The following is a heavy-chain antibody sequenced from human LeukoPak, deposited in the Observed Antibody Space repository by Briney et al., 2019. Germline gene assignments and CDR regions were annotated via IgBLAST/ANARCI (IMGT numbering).Heavy chain of an antibody. CDR3: ANSGLLRDPFNY. CDR2: INHSGST. D-gene: IGHD2/OR15-2a*01. CDR1: GGSLSGYY. V-gene: IGHV4-34*01. Sequence: SEALSLTCSVYGGSLSGYYWSWIRQPPGKGLEWIGEINHSGSTNYNPSLKSRVTISADTSKNQFSLKLDSVTAADTAVYYCANSGLLRDPFNYWGQGTLVTVSS. J-gene: IGHJ4*02.